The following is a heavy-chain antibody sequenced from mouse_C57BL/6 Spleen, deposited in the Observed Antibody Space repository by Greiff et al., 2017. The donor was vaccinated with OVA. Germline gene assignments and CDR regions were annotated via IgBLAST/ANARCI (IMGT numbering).Heavy chain of an antibody. V-gene: IGHV5-17*01. CDR1: GFTFSDYG. Sequence: EVKLVESGGGLVKAGGSLKLSCAASGFTFSDYGMHWVRQAPEKGLEWVAYISSGSSTIYYADTVKGRFTISRDNAKNTLFLQMTSLRSEDTAMYYCARRALLRYFDYWGQGSTLTVSS. CDR3: ARRALLRYFDY. D-gene: IGHD1-2*01. J-gene: IGHJ2*01. CDR2: ISSGSSTI.